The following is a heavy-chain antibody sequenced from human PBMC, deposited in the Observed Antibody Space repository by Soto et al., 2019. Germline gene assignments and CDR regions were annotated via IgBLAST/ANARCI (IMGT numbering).Heavy chain of an antibody. D-gene: IGHD6-13*01. J-gene: IGHJ4*02. V-gene: IGHV4-59*02. Sequence: PSETLSLTCTVTGDSVNSSYWSWMRQPPGKGLECKGYVYYSGSTNYNPSLKSRVTISVDTSKNQISLRLKSVTAADTAVYYCARAVTSGIHYFDYWGQGSLVTVS. CDR3: ARAVTSGIHYFDY. CDR2: VYYSGST. CDR1: GDSVNSSY.